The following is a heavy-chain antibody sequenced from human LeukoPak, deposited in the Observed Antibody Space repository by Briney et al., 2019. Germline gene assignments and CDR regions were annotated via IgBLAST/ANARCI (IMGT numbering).Heavy chain of an antibody. CDR1: GGSISSSNW. Sequence: SETLSLTCAVSGGSISSSNWWSWVRQPPGKGLEWIGEIYHSGSTNYNPSLKSRVTISVDKSKNQFSLKLSSVTAADTAMYFCARGGFYGHPFEFGGQGILVIVSA. J-gene: IGHJ4*02. CDR3: ARGGFYGHPFEF. CDR2: IYHSGST. D-gene: IGHD3-10*01. V-gene: IGHV4-4*02.